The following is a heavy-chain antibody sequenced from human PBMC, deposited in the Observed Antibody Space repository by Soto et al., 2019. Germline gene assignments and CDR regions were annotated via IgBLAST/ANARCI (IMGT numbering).Heavy chain of an antibody. CDR3: ASLNVDTAYNWFDP. Sequence: SETLSLTCTVSGASITQYYWNWIRQSPGKGLEWIVSVSSTGSTVYNPSLTSRVTVSLDTSKNQFSLKLSSVTAADTAVYYCASLNVDTAYNWFDPWGQGTLVTVSS. V-gene: IGHV4-4*08. D-gene: IGHD5-18*01. J-gene: IGHJ5*02. CDR1: GASITQYY. CDR2: VSSTGST.